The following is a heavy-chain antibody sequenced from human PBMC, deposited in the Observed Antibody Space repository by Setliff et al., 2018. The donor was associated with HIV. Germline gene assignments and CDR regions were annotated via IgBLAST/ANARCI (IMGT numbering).Heavy chain of an antibody. CDR1: GDSITGSFY. V-gene: IGHV4-38-2*01. Sequence: SETLSLTCGVSGDSITGSFYWAWIRQPPGKGLEWIANIYPSGSIWPSGTSNYNPSLKGRVTISLDMSTSQFSLRLNSVTAADTAHYFCVVYFIGNGGRGLWGQGTQVTVSS. J-gene: IGHJ4*02. D-gene: IGHD2-15*01. CDR3: VVYFIGNGGRGL. CDR2: IWPSGTS.